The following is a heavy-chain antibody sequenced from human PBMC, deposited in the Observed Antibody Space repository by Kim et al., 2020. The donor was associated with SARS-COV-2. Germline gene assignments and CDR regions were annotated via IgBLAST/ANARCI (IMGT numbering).Heavy chain of an antibody. CDR2: INPYSGDT. CDR3: ARNAHFWSGHYLNL. D-gene: IGHD3-3*01. V-gene: IGHV1-2*02. CDR1: GYKFTDYY. J-gene: IGHJ5*02. Sequence: ASVKVSCNASGYKFTDYYIHWVRQEPEQGLEWIRWINPYSGDTNYEQKFQGRVTITRDTSLSTPYVNLSSLRSDDSAGYYCARNAHFWSGHYLNLWGQGTLITV.